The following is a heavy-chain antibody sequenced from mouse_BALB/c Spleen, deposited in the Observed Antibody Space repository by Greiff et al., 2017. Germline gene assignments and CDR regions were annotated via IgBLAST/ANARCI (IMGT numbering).Heavy chain of an antibody. Sequence: EVKLMESGPGLVKPSQSLSLTCTVTGYSITSDYAWNWIRQFPGNQLEWMGYISYSGSTSYNPSLKSRISITRDTSKNQFFLQLNSVTTEDTATYYCASGYDYFAYWGQGTLVTVSA. D-gene: IGHD2-4*01. CDR1: GYSITSDYA. CDR2: ISYSGST. CDR3: ASGYDYFAY. V-gene: IGHV3-2*02. J-gene: IGHJ3*01.